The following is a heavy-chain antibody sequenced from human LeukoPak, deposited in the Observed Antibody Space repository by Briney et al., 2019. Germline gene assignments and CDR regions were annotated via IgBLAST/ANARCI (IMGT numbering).Heavy chain of an antibody. CDR1: GGTISSVDYY. J-gene: IGHJ4*02. CDR2: IYYSDNT. Sequence: SETLSLTCTVSGGTISSVDYYWSWIRQPPGKGLEWIGYIYYSDNTYYNPSLKSRVTMSVDTSKNQFSLKMSSVTAADTAVYYCARERIAELVDYWGQGTLVTVSS. V-gene: IGHV4-30-4*01. CDR3: ARERIAELVDY. D-gene: IGHD6-13*01.